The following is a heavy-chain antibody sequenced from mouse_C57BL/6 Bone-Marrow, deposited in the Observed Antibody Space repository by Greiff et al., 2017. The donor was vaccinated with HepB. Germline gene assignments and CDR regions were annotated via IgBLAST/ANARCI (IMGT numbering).Heavy chain of an antibody. Sequence: VQLQQPGAELVKPGASVKLSCKASGYTFTSYWMQWVKQRPGQGLEWIGEIDPSDSYTNYNQKFKGKATLTVDTSSSTAHMQLSSLTSEDSAVYYCARYSYRYFDVWGTGTTVTVSS. CDR2: IDPSDSYT. CDR1: GYTFTSYW. J-gene: IGHJ1*03. V-gene: IGHV1-50*01. D-gene: IGHD6-5*01. CDR3: ARYSYRYFDV.